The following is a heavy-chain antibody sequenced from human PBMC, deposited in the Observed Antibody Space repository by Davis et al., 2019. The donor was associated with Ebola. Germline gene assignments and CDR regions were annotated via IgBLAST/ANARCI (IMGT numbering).Heavy chain of an antibody. CDR3: ARPMVPLSKTGYYGMDV. D-gene: IGHD3-10*01. Sequence: GESPKIPCAASGFTFSSYGMHWVRQAPGKGLEWVAVIWYDGSNKYYADSVKGRFTLSRDNSKNTLYLQMNSLRAEDTAVYYCARPMVPLSKTGYYGMDVWGQGTTVTVSS. V-gene: IGHV3-33*01. CDR2: IWYDGSNK. J-gene: IGHJ6*02. CDR1: GFTFSSYG.